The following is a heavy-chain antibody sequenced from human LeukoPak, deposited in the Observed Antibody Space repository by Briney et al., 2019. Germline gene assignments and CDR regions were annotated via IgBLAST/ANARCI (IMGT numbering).Heavy chain of an antibody. CDR3: ARDRRYYYDSSGYPLEY. D-gene: IGHD3-22*01. Sequence: ASVKVSCKASGGTFSSYAISWVRQAPGQGLDWMGGIIPIFGIANYAQKFQGRVTITADKSTSTAYMELSSLRSEDTAVYYCARDRRYYYDSSGYPLEYWGQGTLVTVSS. CDR1: GGTFSSYA. CDR2: IIPIFGIA. J-gene: IGHJ4*02. V-gene: IGHV1-69*10.